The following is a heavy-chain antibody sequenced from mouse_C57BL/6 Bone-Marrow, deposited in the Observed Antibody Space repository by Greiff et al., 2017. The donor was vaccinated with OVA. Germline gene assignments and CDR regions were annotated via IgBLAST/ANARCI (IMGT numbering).Heavy chain of an antibody. V-gene: IGHV1-69*01. D-gene: IGHD2-2*01. Sequence: VKLQQPGAELVMPGASVKLSCKASGYTFTSYWMHWVKQRPGQGLEWIGEIDPSDSYTNYNQKFKGKSTLTVDKSSSTAYMQLSSLTSEDSAVYYCARRVTTGAMDYWGQGTSVTVSS. CDR3: ARRVTTGAMDY. J-gene: IGHJ4*01. CDR2: IDPSDSYT. CDR1: GYTFTSYW.